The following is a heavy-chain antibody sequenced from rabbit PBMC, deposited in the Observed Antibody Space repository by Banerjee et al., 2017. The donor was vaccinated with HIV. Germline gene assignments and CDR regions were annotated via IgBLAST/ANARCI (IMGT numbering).Heavy chain of an antibody. J-gene: IGHJ4*01. CDR1: GFDFSSNA. CDR2: INTSSGNT. CDR3: ARGQYGGDSVYNL. Sequence: QSLEESGGDLVKPGASLTLTCTASGFDFSSNAMCWVRQAPGKGLEWIACINTSSGNTVYATWAKGRFTISRTSSTTVALQMTSLTAADTASYFCARGQYGGDSVYNLWGPGTLVTVS. D-gene: IGHD7-1*01. V-gene: IGHV1S40*01.